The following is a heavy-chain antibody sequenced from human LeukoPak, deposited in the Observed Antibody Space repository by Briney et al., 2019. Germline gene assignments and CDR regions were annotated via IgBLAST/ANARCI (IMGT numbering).Heavy chain of an antibody. CDR3: AKDKWLRGYYYYYIYV. V-gene: IGHV3-43*01. Sequence: GGSLRLSCAASGFTFDDYNLHWVRQAPGRGLEWVSLITWNGDSTYYADSVEGRFTISRDNSKNSLYLQMNSLRTEDTALYYCAKDKWLRGYYYYYIYVWGKGTTVTVSS. D-gene: IGHD5-12*01. J-gene: IGHJ6*03. CDR2: ITWNGDST. CDR1: GFTFDDYN.